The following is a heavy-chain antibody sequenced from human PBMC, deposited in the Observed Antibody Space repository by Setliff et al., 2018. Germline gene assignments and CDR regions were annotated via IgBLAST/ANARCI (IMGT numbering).Heavy chain of an antibody. Sequence: SETLSLTCTVSGGSISSSSYYWGWIRQPPGKGLEWIGSIYYSGSTYYNPSIKRRVTISVDTSKNQFSLNLSSVTAADTAVYYCARLGGSSTSGGFYYFYYYMDVWGKGTTVTVSS. D-gene: IGHD2-2*01. CDR3: ARLGGSSTSGGFYYFYYYMDV. CDR2: IYYSGST. CDR1: GGSISSSSYY. V-gene: IGHV4-39*01. J-gene: IGHJ6*03.